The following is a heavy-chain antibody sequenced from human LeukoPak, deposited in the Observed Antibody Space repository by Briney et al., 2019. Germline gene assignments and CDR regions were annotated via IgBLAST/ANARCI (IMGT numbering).Heavy chain of an antibody. CDR3: ARQNGDYGVYFDY. CDR2: IYPGDSDT. J-gene: IGHJ4*02. Sequence: GESLKTSCKGSGYTFTNYWIGWVRQMPGKGLEWMGIIYPGDSDTRYSPSFQGQVTISADKSISTAYLQWSSLKASDTAMYYCARQNGDYGVYFDYWGQGTLVTVSS. D-gene: IGHD4-17*01. CDR1: GYTFTNYW. V-gene: IGHV5-51*01.